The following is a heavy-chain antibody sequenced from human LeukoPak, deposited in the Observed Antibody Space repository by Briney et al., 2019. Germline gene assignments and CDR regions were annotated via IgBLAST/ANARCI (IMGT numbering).Heavy chain of an antibody. CDR3: AREWGYYDSSGYYTIDY. CDR1: GFTFSTYE. J-gene: IGHJ4*02. V-gene: IGHV3-48*03. CDR2: ISSSGSTI. Sequence: GGSLRLSCAASGFTFSTYEMNWVRQAPGKGLEWVSYISSSGSTIYYADSVKGRFTISRDNAKNSLYLQMNSLRAEDTAVYYCAREWGYYDSSGYYTIDYWGQGTLVTVSS. D-gene: IGHD3-22*01.